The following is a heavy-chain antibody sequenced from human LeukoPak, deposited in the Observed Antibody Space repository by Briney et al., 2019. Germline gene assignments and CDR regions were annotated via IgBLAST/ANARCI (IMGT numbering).Heavy chain of an antibody. J-gene: IGHJ4*02. D-gene: IGHD5-24*01. CDR1: GFTFSNAW. CDR2: IGIDSGNT. V-gene: IGHV3-11*06. Sequence: GGSLRLSCAASGFTFSNAWMSWVRQAPGKGLEWISYIGIDSGNTHYADSVKGRFTISGDKAKNSLYLQMHSLRVEDTAVYYCARDYKYAFDNWGQGTLVTVSS. CDR3: ARDYKYAFDN.